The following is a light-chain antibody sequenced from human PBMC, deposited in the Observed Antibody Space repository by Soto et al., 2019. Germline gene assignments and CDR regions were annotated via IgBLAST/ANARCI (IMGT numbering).Light chain of an antibody. CDR2: GAS. V-gene: IGKV3-20*01. CDR3: QQYSSSRT. Sequence: DIVLTQSPDTRSLSPGESATLSCRASQSLGRYLAWYQQKPGQAPRLLMSGASNRATGIPDGFTGSGSGTDFTLTISRLEPEDFAVYYCQQYSSSRTFGQGTKVDIK. J-gene: IGKJ1*01. CDR1: QSLGRY.